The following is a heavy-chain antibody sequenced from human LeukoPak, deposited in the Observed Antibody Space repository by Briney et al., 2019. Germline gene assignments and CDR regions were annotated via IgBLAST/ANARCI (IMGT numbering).Heavy chain of an antibody. Sequence: GGSLRLSCAASGFTFSSYAMSWVRQAPGKGLEWVSAISGSGGSTYYADSVKGRFTISRDNSKNTLYLQMNSLRAEDTAVYYCAKFNGYCSSTSCLWNDYWGQGTLVTVSS. V-gene: IGHV3-23*01. J-gene: IGHJ4*02. CDR1: GFTFSSYA. CDR2: ISGSGGST. CDR3: AKFNGYCSSTSCLWNDY. D-gene: IGHD2-2*03.